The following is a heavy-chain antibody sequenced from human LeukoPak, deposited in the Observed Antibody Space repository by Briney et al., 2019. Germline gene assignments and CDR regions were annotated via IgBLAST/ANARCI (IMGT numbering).Heavy chain of an antibody. V-gene: IGHV4-59*01. D-gene: IGHD4-17*01. CDR2: IYYSGST. CDR1: GGSISSYY. Sequence: SETLSLTCTVSGGSISSYYWSWIRQPPGKGLEWIGYIYYSGSTNYNPSLKSRVTISVDTSKNQFSLKLSSVTAADTAVYYCARSMTTGYYFDYWGQGTLVTVS. CDR3: ARSMTTGYYFDY. J-gene: IGHJ4*02.